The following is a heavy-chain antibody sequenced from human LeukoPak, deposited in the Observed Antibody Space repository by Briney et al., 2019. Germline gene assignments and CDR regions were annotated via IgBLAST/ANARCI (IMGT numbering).Heavy chain of an antibody. D-gene: IGHD6-19*01. J-gene: IGHJ5*02. CDR2: INHSGST. CDR1: GGSFSGYY. CDR3: ARGSGWPRGQWFEP. Sequence: SETLSLTSAVYGGSFSGYYWSWIREPPGKGLGWIGEINHSGSTNYNPPLQSRVTISVDTSKNQFSLKLSSVTAADTAVYYCARGSGWPRGQWFEPRGQGTLVTVSS. V-gene: IGHV4-34*01.